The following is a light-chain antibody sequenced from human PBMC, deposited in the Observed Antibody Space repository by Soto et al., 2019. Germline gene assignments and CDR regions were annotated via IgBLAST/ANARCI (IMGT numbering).Light chain of an antibody. CDR1: QTISSR. CDR2: KAT. CDR3: QQYNEFQYI. V-gene: IGKV1-5*03. J-gene: IGKJ2*01. Sequence: DIQMTQSPSSLSASVGDRVTITCRASQTISSRLAWYQQKPGQAPKLLIYKATYLQTGVASRLSGSGSGTEVSLTISSLQPDYFAVYYCQQYNEFQYIFGHGTRLDI.